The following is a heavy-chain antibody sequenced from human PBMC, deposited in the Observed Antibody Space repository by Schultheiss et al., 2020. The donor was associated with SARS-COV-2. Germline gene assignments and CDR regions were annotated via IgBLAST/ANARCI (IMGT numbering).Heavy chain of an antibody. CDR3: ARSLFHSGSYSDSPDAFDI. Sequence: SETLSLTCAVYGGSFSGYYWSWIRQPPGKGLEWIGEINHSGSTNYNPSLKSRVTISVDTSKNKFSLKLSSVTAADTAVYYCARSLFHSGSYSDSPDAFDIWGQGTMVTVSS. V-gene: IGHV4-34*01. J-gene: IGHJ3*02. D-gene: IGHD1-26*01. CDR2: INHSGST. CDR1: GGSFSGYY.